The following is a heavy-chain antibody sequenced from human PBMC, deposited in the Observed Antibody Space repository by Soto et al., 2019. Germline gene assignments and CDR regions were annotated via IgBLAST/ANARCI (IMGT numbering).Heavy chain of an antibody. CDR2: ISYSGST. J-gene: IGHJ5*02. CDR1: GDSINSRDHF. D-gene: IGHD2-2*01. V-gene: IGHV4-30-4*01. Sequence: SETLSLTCAVSGDSINSRDHFWSWIRQPPGKGLEWIGYISYSGSTSYNPSLKSRGTIAIDTSTNQFSLRLSSVTAADTAMYYCAAGLCSSTWCHWFDPWGQGTLVTVSS. CDR3: AAGLCSSTWCHWFDP.